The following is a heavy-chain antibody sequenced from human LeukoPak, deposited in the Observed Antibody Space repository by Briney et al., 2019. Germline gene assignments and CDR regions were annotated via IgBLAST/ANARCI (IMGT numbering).Heavy chain of an antibody. J-gene: IGHJ3*02. D-gene: IGHD5-24*01. CDR1: GFTFSNYA. CDR2: LSGSGSRT. Sequence: GGYLRLSCAASGFTFSNYAMSWVRQAPGQGLEWVSSLSGSGSRTLFADSVKGRFTVSRDNSKNTLYLQMNSLRAEDTAVYFCVKGRRATTRYDALDIWGQGTMVTVSS. V-gene: IGHV3-23*01. CDR3: VKGRRATTRYDALDI.